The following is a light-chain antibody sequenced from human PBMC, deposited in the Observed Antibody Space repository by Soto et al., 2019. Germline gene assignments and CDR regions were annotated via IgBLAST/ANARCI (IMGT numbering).Light chain of an antibody. V-gene: IGKV3-20*01. CDR2: GAS. CDR1: QSVSSSY. Sequence: EIVLTQSPGTLSLSPGERATLSCRASQSVSSSYLAWYQQKPGQAPRLLIYGASSRATGFPDRFSGSGSGTEFTLTISSLQSEDFAVYYCQQYNNWPPMYTFGQGTRLENK. CDR3: QQYNNWPPMYT. J-gene: IGKJ5*01.